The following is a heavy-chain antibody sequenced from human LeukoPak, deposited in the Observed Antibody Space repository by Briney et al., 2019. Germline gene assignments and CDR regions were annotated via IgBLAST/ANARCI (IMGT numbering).Heavy chain of an antibody. J-gene: IGHJ4*02. CDR2: ISPYDGST. V-gene: IGHV1-18*01. Sequence: ASVKVSCKASGYTFITYGTNWVRQAPGQGLEWMGWISPYDGSTNFAQNLQGRVTMTTDTITSTAFMELRSLRFEDTALYYCARDKAPRYTYGLGHWGQGTLVTVSS. D-gene: IGHD5-18*01. CDR1: GYTFITYG. CDR3: ARDKAPRYTYGLGH.